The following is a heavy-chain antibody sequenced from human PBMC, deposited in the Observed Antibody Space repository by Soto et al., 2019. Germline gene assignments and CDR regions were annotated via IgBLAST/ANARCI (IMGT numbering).Heavy chain of an antibody. CDR1: GYSISSGYY. J-gene: IGHJ5*02. CDR3: ARVAGDYYGSGIMGWFDP. Sequence: SETLSLTCAVSGYSISSGYYWGWIRQPPGKGLEWIGSIYHSGSTYYNPSLKSRVTISVDTSKNQFSLKLSSVTAADTAVYYCARVAGDYYGSGIMGWFDPWGQGTLVTVSS. D-gene: IGHD3-10*01. V-gene: IGHV4-38-2*01. CDR2: IYHSGST.